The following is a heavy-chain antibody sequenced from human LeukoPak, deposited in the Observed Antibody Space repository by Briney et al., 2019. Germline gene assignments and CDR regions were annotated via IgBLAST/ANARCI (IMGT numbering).Heavy chain of an antibody. V-gene: IGHV1-69*13. CDR3: ARDREPYYYDSSPTNWFDP. CDR2: IIPIFGTA. Sequence: SVKVSCKASGYTFTSYYMHWVRQAPGQGLEWMGGIIPIFGTANYAQKFQGRVTITADESTSTAYMELSSLRSEDTAVYYCARDREPYYYDSSPTNWFDPWGQGTLVTVSS. CDR1: GYTFTSYY. J-gene: IGHJ5*02. D-gene: IGHD3-22*01.